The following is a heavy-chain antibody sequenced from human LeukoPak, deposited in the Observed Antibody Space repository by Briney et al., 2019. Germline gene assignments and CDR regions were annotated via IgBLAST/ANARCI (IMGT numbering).Heavy chain of an antibody. CDR3: ARVGIAARPIDY. V-gene: IGHV4-34*01. D-gene: IGHD6-6*01. Sequence: GSLRLSCAASGFTFSSYAMSWVRQPPGKGLEWIGEINHSGSTNYNPSLKSRVTISVDTSKNQFSLKLSSVTAADTAVYYCARVGIAARPIDYWGQGTLVTVSS. CDR2: INHSGST. CDR1: GFTFSSYA. J-gene: IGHJ4*02.